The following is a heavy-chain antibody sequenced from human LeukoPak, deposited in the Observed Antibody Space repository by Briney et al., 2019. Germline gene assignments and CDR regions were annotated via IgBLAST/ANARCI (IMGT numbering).Heavy chain of an antibody. V-gene: IGHV3-23*01. Sequence: SGGSLRLSCAASGFTFSSCAMSWVRQAPGKGLEWVSAISGSGGSTYYADSVKGRLIISRDNSKNTLYLQMNSLRAEDTAVYYCAKDGYYDSSGSPTGYFDYWGQGTLVTVSS. J-gene: IGHJ4*02. D-gene: IGHD3-22*01. CDR2: ISGSGGST. CDR1: GFTFSSCA. CDR3: AKDGYYDSSGSPTGYFDY.